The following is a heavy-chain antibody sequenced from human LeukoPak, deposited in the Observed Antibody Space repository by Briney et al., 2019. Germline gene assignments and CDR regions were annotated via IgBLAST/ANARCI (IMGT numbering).Heavy chain of an antibody. J-gene: IGHJ6*03. V-gene: IGHV4-59*12. Sequence: SETLSLTCTVSGGSISSYYWSWIRQPPGKGLEWIGYIYYSGSTNYNPSLKSRVTISVDTSKNQFSLKLSSVTAADTAVYYCARGRGAVAGYYYYYHMDVWGKGTTVTVSS. CDR3: ARGRGAVAGYYYYYHMDV. D-gene: IGHD6-19*01. CDR1: GGSISSYY. CDR2: IYYSGST.